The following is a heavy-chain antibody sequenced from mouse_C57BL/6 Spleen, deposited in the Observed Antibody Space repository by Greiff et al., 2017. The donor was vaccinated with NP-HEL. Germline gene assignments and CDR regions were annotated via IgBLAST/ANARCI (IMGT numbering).Heavy chain of an antibody. V-gene: IGHV1-15*01. J-gene: IGHJ4*01. CDR3: TRGGDGYYYAMDY. D-gene: IGHD2-3*01. Sequence: VQLQQSGAELVRPGASVTLSCKASGYTFTDYEMHWVKQTPVHGLEWIGAIDPETGGTAYNQKFKGKATLTADKSSSTAYMELRSLTSEDSAVYYCTRGGDGYYYAMDYWGQGTSVTVCS. CDR1: GYTFTDYE. CDR2: IDPETGGT.